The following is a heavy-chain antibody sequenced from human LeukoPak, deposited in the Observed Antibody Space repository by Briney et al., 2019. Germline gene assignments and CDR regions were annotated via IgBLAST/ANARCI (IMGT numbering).Heavy chain of an antibody. CDR3: AREEGGYFDY. J-gene: IGHJ4*02. V-gene: IGHV3-20*04. CDR2: INWNGGST. Sequence: GGSLRLSCAASGFSFDDYDMSWVREAPGKGLEWVSGINWNGGSTGYADSVKGRFTISRDNAKNSLYLQMSSLRAEDTALYYCAREEGGYFDYWGQGTLVTVSS. D-gene: IGHD3-16*01. CDR1: GFSFDDYD.